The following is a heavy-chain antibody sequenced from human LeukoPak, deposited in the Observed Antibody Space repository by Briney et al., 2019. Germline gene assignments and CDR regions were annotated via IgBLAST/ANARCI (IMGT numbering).Heavy chain of an antibody. CDR2: LRPVFGPI. Sequence: ASVKVSCKASGVTFSSYAISWVRQAPGQGLEWIGGLRPVFGPINSAQKFQDRVTLTKDDSTTTAYMELRSLRSEDTAVYYCARVNNWNDAYYGMDVWGQGTTVTVSS. D-gene: IGHD1-1*01. J-gene: IGHJ6*02. CDR3: ARVNNWNDAYYGMDV. V-gene: IGHV1-69*05. CDR1: GVTFSSYA.